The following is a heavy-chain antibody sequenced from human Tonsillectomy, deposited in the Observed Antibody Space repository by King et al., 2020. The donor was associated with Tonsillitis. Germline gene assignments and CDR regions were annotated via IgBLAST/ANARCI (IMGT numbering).Heavy chain of an antibody. CDR2: ISSSGSTI. CDR3: AREESRTIFGSHTSAFDY. Sequence: QVQLVESGGGLVKPGGSLRLSCAASGFTFSDYYMSWIRQAPGKGLEWVSYISSSGSTIYYADSVKGRFTISRDNAKNSLYLQMNSLRAEDTAVYYFAREESRTIFGSHTSAFDYWGQGTLVTVSS. D-gene: IGHD3-3*01. V-gene: IGHV3-11*01. J-gene: IGHJ4*02. CDR1: GFTFSDYY.